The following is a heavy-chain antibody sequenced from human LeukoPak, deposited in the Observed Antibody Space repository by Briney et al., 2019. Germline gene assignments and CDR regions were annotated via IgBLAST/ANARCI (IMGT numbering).Heavy chain of an antibody. CDR3: ANRFTTGTTNWFEP. CDR1: GFTFSSYG. Sequence: AGSLTLSCAASGFTFSSYGMSWVRQAPGKGLEWVSGISGGGGTTYYADSVKGRFTISRDNSKNTLYLQMNSLRAEDTAVYYCANRFTTGTTNWFEPWGQGTLVTVSS. D-gene: IGHD1-1*01. V-gene: IGHV3-23*01. J-gene: IGHJ5*02. CDR2: ISGGGGTT.